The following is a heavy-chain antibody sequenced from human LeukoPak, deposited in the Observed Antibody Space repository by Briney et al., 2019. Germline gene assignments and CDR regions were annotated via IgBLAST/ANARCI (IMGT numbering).Heavy chain of an antibody. D-gene: IGHD2-2*01. J-gene: IGHJ4*02. Sequence: SETLSLTCAVYGGSFSGYYWSWIRQPPGKGLEWIGEINHSGSTNYNPSLKSRVTISVDTSKNQFSLKLSSVTAADTAVYYCARARFVVPAAMGFDYWGQGTLVTVSS. CDR2: INHSGST. CDR3: ARARFVVPAAMGFDY. CDR1: GGSFSGYY. V-gene: IGHV4-34*01.